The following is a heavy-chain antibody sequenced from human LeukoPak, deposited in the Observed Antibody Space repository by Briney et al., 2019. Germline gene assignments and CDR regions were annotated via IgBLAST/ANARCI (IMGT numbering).Heavy chain of an antibody. CDR2: INHSGST. CDR1: GYSISSGYY. Sequence: PSETPSLTCTVSGYSISSGYYWSWIRQPPGKGLEWIGEINHSGSTNYNPSLKSRVTISVDTSKNQFSLKLSSVTAADTAVYYCARHLLFSGWYWFDPWGQGTLVTVSS. CDR3: ARHLLFSGWYWFDP. D-gene: IGHD6-19*01. J-gene: IGHJ5*02. V-gene: IGHV4-38-2*02.